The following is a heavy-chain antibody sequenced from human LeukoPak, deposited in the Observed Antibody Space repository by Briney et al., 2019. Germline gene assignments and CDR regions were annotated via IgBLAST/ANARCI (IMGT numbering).Heavy chain of an antibody. Sequence: SQTLSLTCTVSSGSISSTSYYSGWIRQPPGMGLEWIGSMYYSGSTHYNPSLKNRLTITVVTSKSQLSLKLISATAADTAVYYCAREMRSPRGGFDYWDQGTLVTVSS. CDR1: SGSISSTSYY. CDR2: MYYSGST. D-gene: IGHD3-10*01. V-gene: IGHV4-39*07. CDR3: AREMRSPRGGFDY. J-gene: IGHJ4*02.